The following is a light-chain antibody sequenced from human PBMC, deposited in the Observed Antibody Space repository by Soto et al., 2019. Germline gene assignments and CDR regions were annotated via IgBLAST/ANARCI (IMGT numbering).Light chain of an antibody. CDR2: SNN. V-gene: IGLV1-44*01. J-gene: IGLJ1*01. CDR1: SSNIGSDT. Sequence: QTLLPQPPSPSGTPGQRLTISCSGSSSNIGSDTVNWYQQLPGTAPKLLIYSNNQRPSVVPDRFSGSSSGTSASLAICGLQSEDEAYYYCAAWDDSLNGYVFGTGTKGTVL. CDR3: AAWDDSLNGYV.